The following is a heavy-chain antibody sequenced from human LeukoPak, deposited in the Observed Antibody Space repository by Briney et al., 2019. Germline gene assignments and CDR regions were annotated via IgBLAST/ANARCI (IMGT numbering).Heavy chain of an antibody. CDR2: INAGNGNT. V-gene: IGHV1-3*01. J-gene: IGHJ5*02. Sequence: ASVKVSCKASGYTFTSYAMHWVRQAPGQRLEWMGWINAGNGNTKYSQKFQGRVTMTRDTSISTAYMELSRLRSDDTAVYYCARVDIAVGGFDPWGQGTLVTVSS. CDR1: GYTFTSYA. D-gene: IGHD6-19*01. CDR3: ARVDIAVGGFDP.